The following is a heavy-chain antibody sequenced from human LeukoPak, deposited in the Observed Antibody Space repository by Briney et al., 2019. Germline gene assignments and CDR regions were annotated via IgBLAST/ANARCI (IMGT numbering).Heavy chain of an antibody. CDR2: IYYSGST. J-gene: IGHJ4*02. V-gene: IGHV4-39*07. D-gene: IGHD3-22*01. CDR3: AREVVITTGRLDY. CDR1: GGSISSSSYY. Sequence: SETLSLTCTVSGGSISSSSYYWGWIRQPPGKGLEWIGSIYYSGSTYYNPSLKSRVTISVDTSKNQFSLKLSSVTAADTAVYYCAREVVITTGRLDYWGQGTLVTVSS.